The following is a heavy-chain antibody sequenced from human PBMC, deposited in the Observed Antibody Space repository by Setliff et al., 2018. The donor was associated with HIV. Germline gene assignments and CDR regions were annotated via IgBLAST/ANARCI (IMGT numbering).Heavy chain of an antibody. CDR3: ARDLGGIVVAAFDY. Sequence: PGGSLRLPCAASGFTFSSYGMHWVRQAPGKGLEWVAVIWYDGSNKYYADSVKGRFTISRDNSKNTLYLQMNSLRDEDTAVYYCARDLGGIVVAAFDYWGQGTLVTVSS. CDR1: GFTFSSYG. V-gene: IGHV3-33*01. D-gene: IGHD6-19*01. J-gene: IGHJ4*02. CDR2: IWYDGSNK.